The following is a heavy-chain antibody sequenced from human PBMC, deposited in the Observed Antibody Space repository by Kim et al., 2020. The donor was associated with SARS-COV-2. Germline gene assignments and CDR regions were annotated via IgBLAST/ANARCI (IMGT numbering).Heavy chain of an antibody. CDR2: IYYSGST. D-gene: IGHD6-6*01. V-gene: IGHV4-39*01. CDR1: GGSISSSSNY. CDR3: ARHLRGGSIAARPFYF. J-gene: IGHJ4*01. Sequence: SETLSLTCTVSGGSISSSSNYWGGLRQRTGKGLEWIGSIYYSGSTYYNPSLKSRVTISVDTYKNQFLLKLSPVTAEDTAVYYCARHLRGGSIAARPFYF.